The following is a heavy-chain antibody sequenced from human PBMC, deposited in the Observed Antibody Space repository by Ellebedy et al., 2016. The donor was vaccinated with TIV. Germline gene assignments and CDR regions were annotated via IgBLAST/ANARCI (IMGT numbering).Heavy chain of an antibody. Sequence: ASVKVSXKASGYTFTSYGISWVRQAPGQGLEWMGWISTYNVNTNYAQKLQGRVTMTTDTSTSTAYMELRSLRSDDTAVYYCAREGSWYSSSWSDYWGQGTLVTVSS. V-gene: IGHV1-18*01. D-gene: IGHD6-13*01. CDR3: AREGSWYSSSWSDY. CDR2: ISTYNVNT. CDR1: GYTFTSYG. J-gene: IGHJ4*02.